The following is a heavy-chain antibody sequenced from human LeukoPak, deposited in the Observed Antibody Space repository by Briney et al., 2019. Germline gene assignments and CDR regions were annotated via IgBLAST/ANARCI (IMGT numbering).Heavy chain of an antibody. CDR3: ARDLRGYYGSSRV. CDR1: GFTFSSYW. J-gene: IGHJ4*02. CDR2: IRQDGSEK. V-gene: IGHV3-7*03. Sequence: GGSLRLSCAASGFTFSSYWMSWVRQAPGKGLEWVANIRQDGSEKYYVDSVKGRFTVSRDNAKNSLYLQMNSLRAEDTAVYYCARDLRGYYGSSRVWGQGTLVTVSS. D-gene: IGHD3-10*01.